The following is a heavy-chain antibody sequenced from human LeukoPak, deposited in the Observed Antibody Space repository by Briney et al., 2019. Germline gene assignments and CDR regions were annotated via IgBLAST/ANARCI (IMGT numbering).Heavy chain of an antibody. CDR3: ARDRARRTVTTDAFDI. Sequence: ASVKVSCKASGGTFSSYAISWVRQAPGQGLEWMGWISAYNGNTNYAQKLQGRVTMTTDTSTSTAYMELRSLRSDDTAVYYCARDRARRTVTTDAFDIWGQGTMVTVSS. J-gene: IGHJ3*02. D-gene: IGHD4-17*01. CDR2: ISAYNGNT. CDR1: GGTFSSYA. V-gene: IGHV1-18*01.